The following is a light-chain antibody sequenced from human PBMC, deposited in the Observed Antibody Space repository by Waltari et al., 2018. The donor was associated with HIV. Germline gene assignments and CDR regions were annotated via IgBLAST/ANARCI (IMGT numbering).Light chain of an antibody. CDR1: NSNLGRNT. CDR2: NNY. J-gene: IGLJ2*01. CDR3: AAWDGSLLGVL. Sequence: QSVLTQPPSASGTPGQRVTIACSGSNSNLGRNTVNWYKQVPGTAPKLLIYNNYERPSGVPDRFSGSKSGSSASLAISGLQSEDDGDYYCAAWDGSLLGVLFGGGTKLTVL. V-gene: IGLV1-44*01.